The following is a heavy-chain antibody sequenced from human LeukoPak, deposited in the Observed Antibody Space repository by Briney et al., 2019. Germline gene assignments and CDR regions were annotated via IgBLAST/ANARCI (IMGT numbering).Heavy chain of an antibody. CDR1: GDSFSSSNW. Sequence: SGALSLTCAVSGDSFSSSNWWSWVRQPPGKGLEWIGSIYYSVSTYYNPSLKSRVTISVDTSKNQFSLKLSSVTAADTAVYYCARVPTVTFFDYWGQGTLVTVSS. V-gene: IGHV4-4*02. J-gene: IGHJ4*02. CDR2: IYYSVST. D-gene: IGHD4-17*01. CDR3: ARVPTVTFFDY.